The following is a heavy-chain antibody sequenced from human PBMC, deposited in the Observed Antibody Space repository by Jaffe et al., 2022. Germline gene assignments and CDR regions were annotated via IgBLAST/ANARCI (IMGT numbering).Heavy chain of an antibody. CDR2: IYSGGST. V-gene: IGHV3-66*02. Sequence: EVQLVESGGGLVQPGGSLRLSCAASGFTVSSNYMSWVRQAPGKGLEWVSVIYSGGSTYYADSVKGRFTISRDNSKNTLYLQMNSLRAEDTAVYYCARVLVVRGSLGGYYFDYWGQGTLVTVSS. D-gene: IGHD3-10*01. CDR3: ARVLVVRGSLGGYYFDY. J-gene: IGHJ4*02. CDR1: GFTVSSNY.